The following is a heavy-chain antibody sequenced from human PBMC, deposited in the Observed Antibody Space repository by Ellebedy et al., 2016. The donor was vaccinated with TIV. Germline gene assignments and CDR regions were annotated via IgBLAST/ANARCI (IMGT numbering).Heavy chain of an antibody. CDR3: ARGGQLVTFYRYYYYGMDV. CDR2: IIPIFGTA. CDR1: GYTFTSYA. Sequence: SVKVSCXASGYTFTSYAMHWVRQAPGQRLEWMGGIIPIFGTANYAQKFQGRVTITADKSTSTAYMELSSLRSEDTAVYYCARGGQLVTFYRYYYYGMDVWGQGTTVTVSS. J-gene: IGHJ6*02. D-gene: IGHD6-6*01. V-gene: IGHV1-69*06.